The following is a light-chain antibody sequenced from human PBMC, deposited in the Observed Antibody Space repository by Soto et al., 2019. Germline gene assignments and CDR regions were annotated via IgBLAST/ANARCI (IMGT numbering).Light chain of an antibody. CDR2: EVS. J-gene: IGLJ2*01. Sequence: QSALTQPASVSGSPGQSITISCTGTSSDVGGYNYVSWYQQHPGKAPKLMIYEVSNRPSGVSNRFSGSKSGTSASLAISGLQSEDEAAYFCTTWDDSLNGPVFGGGTKLTVL. CDR1: SSDVGGYNY. CDR3: TTWDDSLNGPV. V-gene: IGLV2-14*01.